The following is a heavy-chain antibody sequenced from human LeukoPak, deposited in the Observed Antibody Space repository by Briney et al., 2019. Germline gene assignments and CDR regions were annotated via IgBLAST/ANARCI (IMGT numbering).Heavy chain of an antibody. CDR2: IKQDGSEK. D-gene: IGHD6-25*01. CDR3: ARDRWIAAHLFDY. J-gene: IGHJ4*02. CDR1: GFTFSSYW. V-gene: IGHV3-7*01. Sequence: GGSLRLSCAASGFTFSSYWMSWVRQAPGKGLEWVANIKQDGSEKYYVDSVKGRFTISRDNAKNSLYLQMNSLRAEDTAVYYCARDRWIAAHLFDYWGQGTLATVSS.